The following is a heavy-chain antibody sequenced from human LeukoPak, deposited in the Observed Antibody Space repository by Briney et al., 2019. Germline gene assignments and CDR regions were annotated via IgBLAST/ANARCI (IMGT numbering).Heavy chain of an antibody. D-gene: IGHD3-10*01. Sequence: SETLSLTCAVYGGSFSGYYWSWIRQPPGKGLEWIGYIYYSGSTNYNPSLKSRVTISVDTSKNQFSLKLSSVTAADTAVYYCARVWFGELLSYGMDVWGQGTTVTVSS. CDR3: ARVWFGELLSYGMDV. J-gene: IGHJ6*02. V-gene: IGHV4-59*01. CDR2: IYYSGST. CDR1: GGSFSGYY.